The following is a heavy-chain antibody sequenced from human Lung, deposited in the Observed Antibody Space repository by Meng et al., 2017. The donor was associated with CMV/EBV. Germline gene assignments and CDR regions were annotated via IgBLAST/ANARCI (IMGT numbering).Heavy chain of an antibody. V-gene: IGHV3-21*04. CDR2: SSKSEGYI. J-gene: IGHJ4*02. D-gene: IGHD3-3*01. Sequence: GGSLRLXCAASGFSLSDYSMNWVRQAPGKGLEWVSISSKSEGYIRYADSLKGRFTISRDNAKNSLSLQMNNLRAEDTAVYYCARCYDFWSGYYSDYWGQGXLVTVSS. CDR1: GFSLSDYS. CDR3: ARCYDFWSGYYSDY.